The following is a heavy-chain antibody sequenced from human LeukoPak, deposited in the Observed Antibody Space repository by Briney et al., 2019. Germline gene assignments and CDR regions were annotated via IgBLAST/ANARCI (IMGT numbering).Heavy chain of an antibody. Sequence: GASVNVSCKASGGTSSSYAISWVRQAPGQGDEWMGRIIPIFGTANYAQKFQGRVTITTDESTSTAYMELSSLRSEDTAVYYCARDRYSYGYFDYWGQGTLVTVSS. J-gene: IGHJ4*02. D-gene: IGHD5-18*01. V-gene: IGHV1-69*05. CDR2: IIPIFGTA. CDR3: ARDRYSYGYFDY. CDR1: GGTSSSYA.